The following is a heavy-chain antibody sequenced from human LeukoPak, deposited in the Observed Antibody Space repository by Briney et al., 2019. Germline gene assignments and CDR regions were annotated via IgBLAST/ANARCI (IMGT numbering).Heavy chain of an antibody. V-gene: IGHV3-23*01. CDR3: AKDKGTPEIYYYGMDV. CDR2: ISDSGGST. J-gene: IGHJ6*02. D-gene: IGHD1-14*01. CDR1: GFTFSSYA. Sequence: PGGSLRLSCAASGFTFSSYAMSWVRQAPGKGLEWVSAISDSGGSTYYADSVKGRFTISRDNSKNTLYLQMNSLRAEDTAVYYCAKDKGTPEIYYYGMDVWGQGTTVTVSS.